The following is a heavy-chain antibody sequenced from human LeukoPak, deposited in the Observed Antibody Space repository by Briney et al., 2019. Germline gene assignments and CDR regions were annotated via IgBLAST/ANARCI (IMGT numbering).Heavy chain of an antibody. CDR1: GYTFTCYY. CDR2: INPNSGGT. V-gene: IGHV1-2*02. J-gene: IGHJ4*02. Sequence: ASVKVSCKASGYTFTCYYIHCVRQAPGQWLEWMGWINPNSGGTNYAQKFQGRVTMTGDTSISTAYMELSRLRSDDTAVYYCARRGHYSNYGADYWVQGTLVTVSS. CDR3: ARRGHYSNYGADY. D-gene: IGHD4-11*01.